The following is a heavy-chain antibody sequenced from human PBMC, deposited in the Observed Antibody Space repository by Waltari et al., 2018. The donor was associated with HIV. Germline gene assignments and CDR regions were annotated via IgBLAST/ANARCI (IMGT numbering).Heavy chain of an antibody. CDR1: GGSFSGYY. D-gene: IGHD6-13*01. J-gene: IGHJ6*01. CDR2: LNHNGGV. CDR3: ARGLIQAADFRIYYKYYGLDV. V-gene: IGHV4-34*01. Sequence: QVQLQQWGAGLVKPSETLTLTCALYGGSFSGYYWSWVRQMPGKGLEWVGELNHNGGVEYSPSLKNRVTISVDYSKNQLSLKLMSMTAADTAVYFCARGLIQAADFRIYYKYYGLDVWSQGTTVIVSP.